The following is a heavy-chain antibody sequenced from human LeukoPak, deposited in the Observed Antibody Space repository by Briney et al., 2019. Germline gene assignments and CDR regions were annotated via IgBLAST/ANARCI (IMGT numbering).Heavy chain of an antibody. D-gene: IGHD5-12*01. V-gene: IGHV1-2*02. CDR1: GYTFTGYY. CDR2: INPNSGGT. Sequence: ASVKVSCKASGYTFTGYYMHWVRQAPGQGLEWMGWINPNSGGTNYAQKFQGRVTITRNTSISTAYMELSSLRSEDTAVYYCARGGDIVATLIFWGQGTMVTVSS. CDR3: ARGGDIVATLIF. J-gene: IGHJ3*01.